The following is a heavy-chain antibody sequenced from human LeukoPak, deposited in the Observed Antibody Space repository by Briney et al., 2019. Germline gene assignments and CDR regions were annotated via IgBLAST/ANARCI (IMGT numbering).Heavy chain of an antibody. Sequence: GGSLRLSCAASGFSFGSYSMNWVRQAPGKGLEWVSSISSTSRSSYIFYAESVEGRFTIPRDNTKNSLFLQMNSLIAEDTAVYYCARGYIDNLGYSPRSAFDKWGQGTLVTVSS. V-gene: IGHV3-21*01. D-gene: IGHD3-22*01. CDR3: ARGYIDNLGYSPRSAFDK. J-gene: IGHJ4*02. CDR1: GFSFGSYS. CDR2: ISSTSRSSYI.